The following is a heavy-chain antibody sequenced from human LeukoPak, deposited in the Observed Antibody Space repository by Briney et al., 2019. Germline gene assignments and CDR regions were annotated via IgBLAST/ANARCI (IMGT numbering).Heavy chain of an antibody. CDR3: ARRSDLSSSWFFDY. CDR2: IYPGDSDT. D-gene: IGHD6-13*01. CDR1: GYSFTSYW. V-gene: IGHV5-51*01. J-gene: IGHJ4*02. Sequence: GGALQISCKGSGYSFTSYWIGWVRQMPGKGLEGMGIIYPGDSDTRYSPSFQGQVTISADKSISTAYLQWSSLKASDTAMYYCARRSDLSSSWFFDYWGQGTLVTVSS.